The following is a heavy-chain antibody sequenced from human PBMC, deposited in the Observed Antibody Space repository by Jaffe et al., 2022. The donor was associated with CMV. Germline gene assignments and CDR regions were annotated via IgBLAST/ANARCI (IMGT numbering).Heavy chain of an antibody. V-gene: IGHV4-39*01. D-gene: IGHD3-10*01. Sequence: QLQLQESGPGLVKPSETLSLTCTVSGGSISSSSYYWGWIRQPPGKGLEWIGSIYYSGSTYYNPSLKSRVTISVDTSKNQFSLKLSSVTAADTAVYYCARRNTLWFGDNILGGGDAFDIWGQGTMVTVSS. CDR2: IYYSGST. CDR3: ARRNTLWFGDNILGGGDAFDI. J-gene: IGHJ3*02. CDR1: GGSISSSSYY.